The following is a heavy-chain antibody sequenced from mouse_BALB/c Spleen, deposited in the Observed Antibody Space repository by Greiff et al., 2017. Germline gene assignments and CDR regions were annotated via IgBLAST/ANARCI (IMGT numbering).Heavy chain of an antibody. V-gene: IGHV5-6*01. CDR1: GFTFSSYG. CDR2: ISSGGSYT. CDR3: ARLFDY. Sequence: EVQLVESGGDLVKPGGSLKLSCAASGFTFSSYGMSWVRQTPDKRLEWVATISSGGSYTYYPDSVKGRFTISRDNAKNTLYLQMSSLKSEDTAMYYCARLFDYWGQGTTLTVSS. J-gene: IGHJ2*01.